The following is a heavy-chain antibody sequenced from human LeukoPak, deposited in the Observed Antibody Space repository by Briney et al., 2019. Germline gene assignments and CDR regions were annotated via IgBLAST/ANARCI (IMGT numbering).Heavy chain of an antibody. Sequence: GASVKVSCKASGYTFTSYGISWVRQAPGQGLEWMGWISAYNGNTNYAQKLQGRVTMTTDTSTSTAYMELRSLRSDDTAVYYCARDRKYYYGSGTTDFDYWGQGTLVTVSS. J-gene: IGHJ4*02. D-gene: IGHD3-10*01. CDR2: ISAYNGNT. CDR3: ARDRKYYYGSGTTDFDY. CDR1: GYTFTSYG. V-gene: IGHV1-18*01.